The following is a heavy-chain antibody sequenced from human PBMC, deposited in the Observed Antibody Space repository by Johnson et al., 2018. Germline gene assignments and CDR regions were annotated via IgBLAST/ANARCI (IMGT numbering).Heavy chain of an antibody. J-gene: IGHJ3*02. D-gene: IGHD7-27*01. CDR3: AGGILTGDDAFDI. CDR1: GDTFSSYT. V-gene: IGHV1-69*04. CDR2: IIPILGIA. Sequence: QVQLVQSGAEVKKPGSSVKVSCKTSGDTFSSYTISWVRQAPGQGLEWMGRIIPILGIAHYAQKFQGRVTITADKSTSTAFMGLKSLRSEDTAVYYCAGGILTGDDAFDIWGQGTMVTVSS.